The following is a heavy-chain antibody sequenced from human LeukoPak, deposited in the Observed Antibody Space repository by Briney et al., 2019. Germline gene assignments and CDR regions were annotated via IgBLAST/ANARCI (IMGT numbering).Heavy chain of an antibody. J-gene: IGHJ4*02. CDR3: ARGRYRSGYFFALDY. CDR2: IYYNGST. CDR1: GGSISSSCYY. V-gene: IGHV4-39*07. Sequence: SETLSLTCTVSGGSISSSCYYWGWIRQPPGKGLEWIGSIYYNGSTDYNPSLKSRVIISIHTSNQQFSLKLTSVTAAETAVYYCARGRYRSGYFFALDYWGQGTLVTVSS. D-gene: IGHD3-22*01.